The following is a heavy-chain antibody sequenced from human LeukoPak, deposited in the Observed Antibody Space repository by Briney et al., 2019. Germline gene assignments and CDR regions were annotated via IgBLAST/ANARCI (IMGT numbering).Heavy chain of an antibody. V-gene: IGHV3-43*02. D-gene: IGHD3-22*01. CDR2: ISGDGGST. CDR1: GFTFDDYA. J-gene: IGHJ4*02. CDR3: ARNYYDSSAYYYFDY. Sequence: GGSLRLSCAASGFTFDDYAMHWVRQAPGKGLEWVSLISGDGGSTYYADSVKGRFTISRDNSKNTLYLQMNSLRAEDTAVYYCARNYYDSSAYYYFDYWGQGTLVTVSS.